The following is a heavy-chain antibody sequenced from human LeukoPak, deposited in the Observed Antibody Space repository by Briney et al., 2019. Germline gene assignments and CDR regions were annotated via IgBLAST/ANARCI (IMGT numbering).Heavy chain of an antibody. CDR1: GFIFSSYW. J-gene: IGHJ4*02. V-gene: IGHV3-7*01. CDR2: IKQDGSVK. D-gene: IGHD4-17*01. Sequence: PGGSLRLSCAASGFIFSSYWMSWVRQAPGKGLEWVANIKQDGSVKYYVDSVKGRFSISRDNAKNSLYLQMNGLRAEDTAVYYCAREEYGDHLWWWGQGTPVTVSS. CDR3: AREEYGDHLWW.